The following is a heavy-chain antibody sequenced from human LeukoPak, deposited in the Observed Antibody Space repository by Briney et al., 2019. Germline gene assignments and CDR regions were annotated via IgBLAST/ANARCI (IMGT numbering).Heavy chain of an antibody. V-gene: IGHV1-24*01. Sequence: ASVKVSCKVSGYTLTELSLHWVRQAPGKGLEWMGRFDPEDGETIYARKFQGRVTMTEDTSTDTAYMELSSLRSEDTAVYYCARSNNDIVVVPAGWFDPWGQGTLVTVSS. CDR1: GYTLTELS. J-gene: IGHJ5*02. CDR3: ARSNNDIVVVPAGWFDP. D-gene: IGHD2-2*01. CDR2: FDPEDGET.